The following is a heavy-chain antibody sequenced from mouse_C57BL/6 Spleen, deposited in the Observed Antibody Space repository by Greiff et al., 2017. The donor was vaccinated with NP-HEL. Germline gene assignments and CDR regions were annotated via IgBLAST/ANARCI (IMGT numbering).Heavy chain of an antibody. CDR2: IDPSDSYT. J-gene: IGHJ3*01. Sequence: QVQLQQPGAELVKPGASVKLSCKASGYTFTSYWMQWVKQRPGQGLEWIGEIDPSDSYTYYNQKFKGKATLTVDTSSSTAYMQLSSLTSEDSAVYYCATLYDYDVCAYWGQGTLVTVSA. D-gene: IGHD2-4*01. CDR3: ATLYDYDVCAY. V-gene: IGHV1-50*01. CDR1: GYTFTSYW.